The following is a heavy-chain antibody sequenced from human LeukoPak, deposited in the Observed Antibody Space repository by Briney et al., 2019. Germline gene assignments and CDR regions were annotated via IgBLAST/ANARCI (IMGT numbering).Heavy chain of an antibody. Sequence: GGSLRLSCAVSGFTFDDYLMHWVRQAPGKGLEWVSLINWDGGGTYYADSVKGRFTISRDNSKNSLYLQMNSLRTEDTALYYCAKENGYSYGLFDYWGQGTLVTVSS. CDR3: AKENGYSYGLFDY. V-gene: IGHV3-43*01. D-gene: IGHD5-18*01. CDR2: INWDGGGT. CDR1: GFTFDDYL. J-gene: IGHJ4*02.